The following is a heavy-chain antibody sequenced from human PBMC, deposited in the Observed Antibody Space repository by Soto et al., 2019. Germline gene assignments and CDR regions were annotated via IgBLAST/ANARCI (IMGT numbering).Heavy chain of an antibody. J-gene: IGHJ4*02. V-gene: IGHV6-1*01. CDR2: TYYRSKWYN. D-gene: IGHD6-13*01. CDR1: GDSVSSNSAA. CDR3: ARAGAIYSSSWYVGFGY. Sequence: PSQTLSLTCAISGDSVSSNSAAWNWIRQSPSRGLEWLGRTYYRSKWYNDYAVSVKSRITINPDTSKNQFSLQLNSVTPEDTAVYYCARAGAIYSSSWYVGFGYWGQGTLVTVSS.